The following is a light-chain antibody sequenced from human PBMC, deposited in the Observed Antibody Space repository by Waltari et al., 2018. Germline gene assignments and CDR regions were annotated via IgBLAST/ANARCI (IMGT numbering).Light chain of an antibody. J-gene: IGLJ2*01. CDR1: RRHGHHYRI. Sequence: QSALTHPASVSGSPGQSVTISCTGVRRHGHHYRILSWFRHHPGKAPKLILYDVSNRASDISNRFSGYKSGNTASLTISRLQADDEADYFCSYYPDTHTPVVFGGGTKLTV. V-gene: IGLV2-14*03. CDR2: DVS. CDR3: SYYPDTHTPVV.